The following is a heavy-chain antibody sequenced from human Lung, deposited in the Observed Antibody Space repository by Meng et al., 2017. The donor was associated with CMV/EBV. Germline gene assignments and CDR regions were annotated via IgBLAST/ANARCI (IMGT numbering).Heavy chain of an antibody. J-gene: IGHJ4*02. CDR3: ARVGQWLPIDY. CDR2: IYHSGST. CDR1: GGSNSSSNW. D-gene: IGHD6-19*01. Sequence: QVQVQASGTGLVTPSGVLFLTCAVAGGSNSSSNWWLWLRQPLGKGLEWIGDIYHSGSTNYNQSLKSRVTISVDKSKNQFSLNLSSVTAADTAVFYCARVGQWLPIDYWGQGTLVTVSS. V-gene: IGHV4-4*02.